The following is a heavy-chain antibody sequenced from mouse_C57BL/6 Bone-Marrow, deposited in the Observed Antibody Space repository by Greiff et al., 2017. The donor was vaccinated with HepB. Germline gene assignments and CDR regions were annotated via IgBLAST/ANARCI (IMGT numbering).Heavy chain of an antibody. D-gene: IGHD1-1*01. CDR3: NYGSSYYWYFDV. Sequence: EVKVEESGGGLVQPGGSMKLSCVASGFTFSNYWMNWVRQSPEKGLEWVAQIRLKSDNYATHYAESVKGRFTISRDDSKSSVYLQMNNLRAEDTGMYYCNYGSSYYWYFDVWGTGTTVTVSS. CDR2: IRLKSDNYAT. V-gene: IGHV6-3*01. J-gene: IGHJ1*03. CDR1: GFTFSNYW.